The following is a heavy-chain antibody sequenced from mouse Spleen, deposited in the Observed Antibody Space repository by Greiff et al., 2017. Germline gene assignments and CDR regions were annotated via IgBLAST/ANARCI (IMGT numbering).Heavy chain of an antibody. J-gene: IGHJ3*01. Sequence: VMLVESGAELARPGASVKLSCKASGYTFTSYGISWVKQRTGQGLEWIGEIYPRSGNTYYNEKFKGKATLTADKSSSTAYMELRSLTSEDSAVYFCARSEPPTTEAYWGQGTLVTVSA. CDR1: GYTFTSYG. CDR3: ARSEPPTTEAY. V-gene: IGHV1-81*01. CDR2: IYPRSGNT.